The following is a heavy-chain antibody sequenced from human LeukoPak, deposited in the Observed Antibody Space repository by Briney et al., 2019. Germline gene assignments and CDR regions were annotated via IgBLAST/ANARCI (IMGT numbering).Heavy chain of an antibody. CDR2: IKQDGSEK. CDR3: ARGPWGSSGWSYFDY. D-gene: IGHD6-19*01. V-gene: IGHV3-7*03. CDR1: GFTFSSSW. Sequence: GGSLRLSCAASGFTFSSSWMSWGRQAPGKGWGGVANIKQDGSEKYYVDSVKGRFTISRDNAKNSLYLQMNSLRAEDTAVYYCARGPWGSSGWSYFDYWGQGSLVTVSS. J-gene: IGHJ4*02.